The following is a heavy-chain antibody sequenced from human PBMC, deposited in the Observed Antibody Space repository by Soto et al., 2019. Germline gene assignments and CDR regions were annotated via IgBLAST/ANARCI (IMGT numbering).Heavy chain of an antibody. Sequence: EVQLLESGGGSVQPGGSLRLSCAASGFTFSSYAMSWVRQAPGKGLEWVSGISGSGGSTYYVDSVKGRFTISRDNSKNTLYLQMNSLRAEDTAVYYCAKDFGYNYGYDAFDIWGEGTMGTVSS. CDR1: GFTFSSYA. D-gene: IGHD5-18*01. CDR3: AKDFGYNYGYDAFDI. V-gene: IGHV3-23*01. J-gene: IGHJ3*02. CDR2: ISGSGGST.